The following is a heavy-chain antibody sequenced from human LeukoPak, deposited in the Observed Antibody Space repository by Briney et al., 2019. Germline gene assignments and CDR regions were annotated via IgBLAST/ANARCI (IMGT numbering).Heavy chain of an antibody. CDR3: ARATSGYLYYFDY. CDR2: IYYSGST. Sequence: SETLSLTCTVSGGSISSGGYYWSWIRQHPGKGPEWIGYIYYSGSTYYNPSLKSRVTISVDTSKNQFSLKLSSVTAADTAVYYCARATSGYLYYFDYWGQGTLVTASS. V-gene: IGHV4-31*03. CDR1: GGSISSGGYY. J-gene: IGHJ4*02. D-gene: IGHD5-12*01.